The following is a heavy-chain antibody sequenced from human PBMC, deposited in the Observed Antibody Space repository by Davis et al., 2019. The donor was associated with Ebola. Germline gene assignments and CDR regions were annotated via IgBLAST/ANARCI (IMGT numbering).Heavy chain of an antibody. CDR2: IIPIFGTA. CDR1: GGTFSSYA. V-gene: IGHV1-69*06. D-gene: IGHD3-10*01. J-gene: IGHJ4*02. Sequence: SVKVSCKASGGTFSSYAISWVRQAPGQGLEWMGGIIPIFGTANYAQKFQGRVTITADKSTSTAYMELSSLRSEDTAVYYCARTTDSLLWFRELDYWGQGTLVTVSS. CDR3: ARTTDSLLWFRELDY.